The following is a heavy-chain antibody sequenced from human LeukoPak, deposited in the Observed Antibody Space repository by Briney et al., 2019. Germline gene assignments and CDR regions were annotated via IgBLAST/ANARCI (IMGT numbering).Heavy chain of an antibody. CDR3: ARCTYYDILSGYYTSYGMDF. CDR2: IYYCGCT. D-gene: IGHD3-9*01. J-gene: IGHJ6*02. Sequence: SETLSLTCSVSGGSLSRYYWRWMREPPGKGVEWIGYIYYCGCTNYNPSLKGRVTISVDTSKNQFSLKLSSVTAADTAVYYGARCTYYDILSGYYTSYGMDFWGQGTTVTVSS. V-gene: IGHV4-59*13. CDR1: GGSLSRYY.